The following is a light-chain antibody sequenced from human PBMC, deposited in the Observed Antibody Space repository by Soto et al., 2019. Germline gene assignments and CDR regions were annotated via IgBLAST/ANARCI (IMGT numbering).Light chain of an antibody. Sequence: QSVLTQPPSASGTPGQRVTISCSGRSANIGTNFVCWYQHLPGTAPRLLIYSNNQRPSGVPDRFSGSKSGTSASLAISGLRSEDEGDYYCSSYTGSNTVVFGGGTKVTVL. V-gene: IGLV1-47*02. CDR2: SNN. CDR3: SSYTGSNTVV. CDR1: SANIGTNF. J-gene: IGLJ2*01.